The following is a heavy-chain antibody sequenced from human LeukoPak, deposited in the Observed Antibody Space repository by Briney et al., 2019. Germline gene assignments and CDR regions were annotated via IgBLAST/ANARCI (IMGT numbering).Heavy chain of an antibody. V-gene: IGHV3-33*01. CDR1: GFTFSNYG. CDR3: ARDPPGSRNDVGTFDS. Sequence: GGSLRLSCAASGFTFSNYGMHWVRQAPGKGLEWVALLWYDGANKNYADSVKGRFTISGDNSKNTVYLQMTSLRDEDTALYYCARDPPGSRNDVGTFDSWGQGTLVSVSS. J-gene: IGHJ4*02. D-gene: IGHD1-1*01. CDR2: LWYDGANK.